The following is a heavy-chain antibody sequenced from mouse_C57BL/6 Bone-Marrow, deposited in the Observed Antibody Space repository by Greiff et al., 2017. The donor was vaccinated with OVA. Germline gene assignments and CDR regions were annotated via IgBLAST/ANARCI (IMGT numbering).Heavy chain of an antibody. CDR1: GYTFTDYY. J-gene: IGHJ4*01. Sequence: EVQLQQSGPELVKPGASVKISCKASGYTFTDYYMNWVKQSHGKSLEWIGDINPNNGGTSYNQKFKGKATLTVDKSSSTAYMELRSLTSEDSAVYYCASHYSNYGNYAMDYWGQGTSVTVSS. CDR2: INPNNGGT. D-gene: IGHD2-5*01. CDR3: ASHYSNYGNYAMDY. V-gene: IGHV1-26*01.